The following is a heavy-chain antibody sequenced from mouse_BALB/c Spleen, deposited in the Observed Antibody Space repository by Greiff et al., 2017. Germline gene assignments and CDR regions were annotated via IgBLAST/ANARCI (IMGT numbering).Heavy chain of an antibody. D-gene: IGHD2-4*01. V-gene: IGHV2-9*02. Sequence: VKVVESGPGLVAPSQSLSITCTVSGFSLTSYGVHWVRQPPGKGLEWLGVIWAGGSTNYNSALMSRLSISKDNSKSQVFLKMNSLQTDDTAMYYCARGYDYDEGAAYWGQGTLVTVSA. CDR1: GFSLTSYG. CDR3: ARGYDYDEGAAY. J-gene: IGHJ3*01. CDR2: IWAGGST.